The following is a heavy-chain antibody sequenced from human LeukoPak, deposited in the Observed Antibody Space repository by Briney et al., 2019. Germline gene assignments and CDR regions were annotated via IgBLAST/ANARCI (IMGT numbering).Heavy chain of an antibody. V-gene: IGHV1-8*02. CDR1: GYTFTSYG. Sequence: ASVKVSCKASGYTFTSYGISWVRQAPGQGLEWMGWMNPNSGNTGYAQKFQGRVTMTRNTSISTAYMELSSLRSEDTAVYYCARDKVLRKYYDILTGYYNVGAFDIWGQGTMVTVSS. D-gene: IGHD3-9*01. CDR2: MNPNSGNT. J-gene: IGHJ3*02. CDR3: ARDKVLRKYYDILTGYYNVGAFDI.